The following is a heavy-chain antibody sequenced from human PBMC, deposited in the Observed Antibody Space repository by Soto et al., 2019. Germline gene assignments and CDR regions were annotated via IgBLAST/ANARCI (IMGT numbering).Heavy chain of an antibody. CDR3: ARAYYDSSGYCLRY. D-gene: IGHD3-22*01. CDR1: GFTFSSYW. Sequence: GGSLRLSCAASGFTFSSYWMHWVRQAPGKGLVWVSRINSDGSSTSYADSVKGRFTISRDNAKNTLYLQMNSLRAEDTAVYYCARAYYDSSGYCLRYWGQGTLVTVSS. CDR2: INSDGSST. J-gene: IGHJ4*02. V-gene: IGHV3-74*01.